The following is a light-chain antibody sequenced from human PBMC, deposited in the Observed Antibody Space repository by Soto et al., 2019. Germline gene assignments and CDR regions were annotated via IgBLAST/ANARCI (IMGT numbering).Light chain of an antibody. J-gene: IGLJ3*02. CDR3: QVWDTRSAHVV. CDR1: NIGSKA. V-gene: IGLV3-21*02. Sequence: SYELTQPPSVSVAPGQTARITCGGNNIGSKAVHWYQQKPGQAPVLVVYDDNDRPSGIPERFSGSNSGNTATLTISRVEAGDEADYYCQVWDTRSAHVVFGGGTKVTVL. CDR2: DDN.